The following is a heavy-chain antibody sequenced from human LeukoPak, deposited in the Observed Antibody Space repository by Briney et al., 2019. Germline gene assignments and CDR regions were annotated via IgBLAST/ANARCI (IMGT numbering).Heavy chain of an antibody. Sequence: PSETLSLTCTVSGGSISSYYWSWIRRPPGKGLEWIGYIYYSGSTNYNPSLKSRVTISVDTSKNQFSLKLSSVTAADTAVYYCARGYGTVVTGYWGQGTLVTVSS. CDR3: ARGYGTVVTGY. CDR2: IYYSGST. D-gene: IGHD4-23*01. CDR1: GGSISSYY. J-gene: IGHJ4*02. V-gene: IGHV4-59*01.